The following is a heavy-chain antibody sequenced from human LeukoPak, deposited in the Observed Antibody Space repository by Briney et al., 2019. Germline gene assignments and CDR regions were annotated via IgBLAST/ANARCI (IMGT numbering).Heavy chain of an antibody. J-gene: IGHJ6*03. CDR3: ARTRAPSNGRVLYYMDV. V-gene: IGHV3-21*01. D-gene: IGHD2-2*01. CDR1: GFTFSSYS. Sequence: PGGSLRLSCAASGFTFSSYSMNWVRQAPGKGLEWVSSIISSSSHIYYADSVKGRFTISRDNAKNSLYLQMISLRAEDTAVYYCARTRAPSNGRVLYYMDVWGKGTTVTVSS. CDR2: IISSSSHI.